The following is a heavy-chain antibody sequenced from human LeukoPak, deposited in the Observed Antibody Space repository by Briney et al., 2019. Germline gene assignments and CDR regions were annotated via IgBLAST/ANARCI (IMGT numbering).Heavy chain of an antibody. CDR3: ARDRRVDTAPFDY. Sequence: PSETLSLTWTVSGGSISSGGYYWSWIRQPPGKGLEWIGYIYYSGSTNYNPSLKSRVTISVDTSKNQFSLKLNSVTAADTAVYYCARDRRVDTAPFDYWGQGTLVTVSS. V-gene: IGHV4-61*08. CDR1: GGSISSGGYY. D-gene: IGHD5-18*01. CDR2: IYYSGST. J-gene: IGHJ4*02.